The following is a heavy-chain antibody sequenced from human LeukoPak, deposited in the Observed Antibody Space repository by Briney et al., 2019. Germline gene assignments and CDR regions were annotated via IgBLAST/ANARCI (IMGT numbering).Heavy chain of an antibody. CDR2: IIPILGIA. V-gene: IGHV1-69*04. CDR1: GGTFSSYA. D-gene: IGHD3-3*01. Sequence: EASVKVSCKASGGTFSSYAISWVRQAPGQGLEWMGRIIPILGIANYAQKFQGRVTITADKSTSTAYMELSSLRSEDTAVYYCAREGTPIFEVVISMDVWGQGTTVTVSS. CDR3: AREGTPIFEVVISMDV. J-gene: IGHJ6*02.